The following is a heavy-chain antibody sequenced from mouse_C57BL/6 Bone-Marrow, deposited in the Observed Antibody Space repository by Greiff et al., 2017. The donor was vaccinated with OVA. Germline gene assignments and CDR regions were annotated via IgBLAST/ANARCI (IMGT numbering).Heavy chain of an antibody. CDR3: ARDARCSYYWYFDV. V-gene: IGHV7-1*01. Sequence: EVKLMESGGGLVQSGRSLRLSCATSGFTFSDFYMEWVRQAPGKGLEWIAASRNKANDYTTEYSASVKGRFIVSRDTSQSILYLQMNALRAEDTAIYYWARDARCSYYWYFDVWGTGTTVTVSS. CDR2: SRNKANDYTT. J-gene: IGHJ1*03. D-gene: IGHD1-1*01. CDR1: GFTFSDFY.